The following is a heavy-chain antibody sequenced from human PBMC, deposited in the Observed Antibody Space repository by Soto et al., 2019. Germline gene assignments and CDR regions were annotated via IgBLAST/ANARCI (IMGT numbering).Heavy chain of an antibody. CDR3: ARKGVEATWGAINF. V-gene: IGHV4-34*01. Sequence: PSETLSLTCAVHGGFFSTNCWMWIRQPPGKGLEWIGEIDNRGRTNYHPSLKSRVTVALDTSKSQVSLKLTSVTAAETAVYYCARKGVEATWGAINFWGQGALVTVSS. CDR2: IDNRGRT. CDR1: GGFFSTNC. D-gene: IGHD5-12*01. J-gene: IGHJ4*02.